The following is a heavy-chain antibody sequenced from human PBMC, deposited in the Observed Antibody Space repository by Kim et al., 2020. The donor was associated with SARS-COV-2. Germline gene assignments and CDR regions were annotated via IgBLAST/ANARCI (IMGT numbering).Heavy chain of an antibody. CDR2: IYYSGST. Sequence: SETLSLTCTVSGGSISSGGYYWSWIRQHPGKGLEWIGYIYYSGSTYYNPSLKSRVTISVDTSKNQFSLKLSSVTAADTAVYYCARAGRFGELLGVLDAFDIWGQGTMVTVSS. V-gene: IGHV4-31*03. CDR1: GGSISSGGYY. CDR3: ARAGRFGELLGVLDAFDI. D-gene: IGHD3-10*01. J-gene: IGHJ3*02.